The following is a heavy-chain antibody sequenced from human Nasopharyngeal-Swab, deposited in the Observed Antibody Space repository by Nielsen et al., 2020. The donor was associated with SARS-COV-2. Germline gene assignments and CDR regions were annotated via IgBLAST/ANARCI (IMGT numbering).Heavy chain of an antibody. CDR2: INHSGST. Sequence: SQTLSLTCAVYGGSFSGYYWSWIRQPPGKGLEWIGEINHSGSTNYNPSLKSRVTISVDTFKNQFSLKLSSVTAADTAVYYCARARELRPWGQGTLVTVSS. CDR1: GGSFSGYY. V-gene: IGHV4-34*01. J-gene: IGHJ5*02. D-gene: IGHD1-26*01. CDR3: ARARELRP.